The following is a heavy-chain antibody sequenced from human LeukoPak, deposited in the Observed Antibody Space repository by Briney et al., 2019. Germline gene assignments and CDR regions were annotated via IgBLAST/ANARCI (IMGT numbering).Heavy chain of an antibody. CDR2: IYHSGST. Sequence: ASETLSLTCTVSGYSISSGYYWGWIRQPPGKGLEWIGEIYHSGSTNYNPSLKSRVTMSVDKSNNQFSLKVNSVTAADTAAYYCTREEGGTTVDYWGQGTLVTVSS. V-gene: IGHV4-38-2*02. CDR3: TREEGGTTVDY. D-gene: IGHD1-1*01. J-gene: IGHJ4*02. CDR1: GYSISSGYY.